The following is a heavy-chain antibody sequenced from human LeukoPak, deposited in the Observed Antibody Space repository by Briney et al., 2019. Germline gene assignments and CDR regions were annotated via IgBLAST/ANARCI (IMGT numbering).Heavy chain of an antibody. CDR3: ARDKYYYDSSGYYPLDDY. CDR1: GGTFSSYA. V-gene: IGHV1-69*05. J-gene: IGHJ4*02. CDR2: IIPIFGTA. D-gene: IGHD3-22*01. Sequence: SVKVSCKASGGTFSSYAISWVRQAPGQGLEWMGRIIPIFGTANYAQKFQGRATITTDESTSTAYMELSSLRSEDTAVYYCARDKYYYDSSGYYPLDDYWGQGTLVTVSS.